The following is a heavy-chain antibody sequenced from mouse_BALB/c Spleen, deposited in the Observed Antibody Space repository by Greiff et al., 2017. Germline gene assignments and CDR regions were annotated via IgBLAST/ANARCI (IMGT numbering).Heavy chain of an antibody. J-gene: IGHJ4*01. V-gene: IGHV1-63*01. Sequence: QVQLQQSGAELVRPGTSVKISCKASGYAFTNYWLGWVKQRPGHGLEWIGDIYPGSGNTYYNEKFKGKATLTADKSSSTAYMQLSSLTSEDSAVYFCARGELRGDYYAMDYWGQGTSVTVSS. CDR2: IYPGSGNT. D-gene: IGHD1-1*01. CDR1: GYAFTNYW. CDR3: ARGELRGDYYAMDY.